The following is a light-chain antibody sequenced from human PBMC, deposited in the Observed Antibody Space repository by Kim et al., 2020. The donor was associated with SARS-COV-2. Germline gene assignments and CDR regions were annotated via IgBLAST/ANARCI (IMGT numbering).Light chain of an antibody. V-gene: IGKV1-33*01. CDR2: DAS. CDR1: QDIGNN. CDR3: QQYDNIPPT. Sequence: DIQMTQSPSSLSASVGDRVTITCQASQDIGNNLNWYQQRPGKAPKLLIYDASVLETGVPSRFSASGSATDFSFTITSLQPEDFATYYCQQYDNIPPTFGQGTRLDIK. J-gene: IGKJ5*01.